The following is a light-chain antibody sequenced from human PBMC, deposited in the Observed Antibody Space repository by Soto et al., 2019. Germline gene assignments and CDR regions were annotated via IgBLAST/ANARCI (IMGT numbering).Light chain of an antibody. CDR1: RSVGSL. Sequence: EIVLTQSPATLSLSPGERATLSCRASRSVGSLLAWYQQKPGQAPRLLIYRASSRATGISGSFSGSGSGTEFTLTITSLQSEDFAVYYCQQYNEWPITFGQGTRLEIK. CDR3: QQYNEWPIT. V-gene: IGKV3-15*01. J-gene: IGKJ5*01. CDR2: RAS.